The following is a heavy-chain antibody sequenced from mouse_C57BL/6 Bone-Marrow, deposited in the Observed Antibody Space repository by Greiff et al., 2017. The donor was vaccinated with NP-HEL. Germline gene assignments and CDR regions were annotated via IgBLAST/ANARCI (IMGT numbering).Heavy chain of an antibody. CDR3: TTLYRYYFDY. V-gene: IGHV14-4*01. CDR2: IDPENGDT. D-gene: IGHD2-1*01. CDR1: GFNIKDDY. J-gene: IGHJ2*01. Sequence: SGAELVRPGASVKLSCTASGFNIKDDYMHWVKQRPEQGLEWIGWIDPENGDTEYASKFQGKATITADTSSNTAYLQLSSLTSEDTAVYYCTTLYRYYFDYWGQGTTLTVSS.